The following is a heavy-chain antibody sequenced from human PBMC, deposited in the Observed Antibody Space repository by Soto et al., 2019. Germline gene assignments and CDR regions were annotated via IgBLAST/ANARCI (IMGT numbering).Heavy chain of an antibody. V-gene: IGHV1-18*01. J-gene: IGHJ6*02. D-gene: IGHD2-15*01. Sequence: ASVKVSCKASGYTFTSYGISWVRQAPGQVLEWMGWISAYNGNTNYAQKLQGRVTMTTDTSTSTAYMELRSLRSDDTAVYYCATENPRYCSGGSCSDMDVWGRGTTVTVSS. CDR3: ATENPRYCSGGSCSDMDV. CDR1: GYTFTSYG. CDR2: ISAYNGNT.